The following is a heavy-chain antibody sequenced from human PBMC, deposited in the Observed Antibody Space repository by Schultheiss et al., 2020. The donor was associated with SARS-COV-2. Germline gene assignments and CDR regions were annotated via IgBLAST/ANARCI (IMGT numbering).Heavy chain of an antibody. J-gene: IGHJ3*02. CDR1: GGSISSGGYY. D-gene: IGHD2-8*01. Sequence: SQTLSLTCTVSGGSISSGGYYWSWIRQHPGKGLEWIGYIYYSGSTYYNPSLKSLVTISVDTSKNQFSLKLSSVTAADTAVYYCARVLGTYRMRDAFDIWGQGTMVTVSS. CDR2: IYYSGST. CDR3: ARVLGTYRMRDAFDI. V-gene: IGHV4-31*01.